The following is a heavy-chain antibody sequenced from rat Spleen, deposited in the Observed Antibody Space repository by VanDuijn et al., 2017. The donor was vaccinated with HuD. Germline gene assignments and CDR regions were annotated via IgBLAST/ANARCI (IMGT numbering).Heavy chain of an antibody. CDR3: ARQGAY. Sequence: EVQLVESGGGLVQPGRSLKLSCAASGFTFSDYNMAWVRQAPKKGLEWVATISYDGSSTYYRDSVKGRFTISRDNAKSTLYLQMDSLRSEDTATYYCARQGAYWGQGTLVTVSS. CDR1: GFTFSDYN. J-gene: IGHJ3*01. CDR2: ISYDGSST. V-gene: IGHV5-7*01.